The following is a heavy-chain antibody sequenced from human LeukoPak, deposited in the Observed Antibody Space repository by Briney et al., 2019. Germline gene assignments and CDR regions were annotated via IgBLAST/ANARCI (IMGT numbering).Heavy chain of an antibody. J-gene: IGHJ4*02. Sequence: PGGSLRFSCAASGFTFSSYAMHWVRQAPGKGLEWVAVISYDGSNKYYVDSVKGRFTISRDNSKNTLYLQMNSLRAEDTAVYYCARVESYYDSSGYGVDYWGQGTLVTVSS. CDR1: GFTFSSYA. D-gene: IGHD3-22*01. CDR2: ISYDGSNK. V-gene: IGHV3-30-3*01. CDR3: ARVESYYDSSGYGVDY.